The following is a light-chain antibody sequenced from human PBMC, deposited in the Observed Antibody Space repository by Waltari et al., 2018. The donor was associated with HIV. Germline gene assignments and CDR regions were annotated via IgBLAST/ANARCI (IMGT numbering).Light chain of an antibody. CDR1: SSDVGGFNY. J-gene: IGLJ3*02. CDR2: DVS. Sequence: QSALTQPASVSGSPGQSITISCTGTSSDVGGFNYVSWYQQYPGKAPKVIISDVSNRPSGVSRRFSGSKSGNTASLTISGLQAEDEADYYCASYTRHSTLLFGGGTKLTVL. V-gene: IGLV2-14*03. CDR3: ASYTRHSTLL.